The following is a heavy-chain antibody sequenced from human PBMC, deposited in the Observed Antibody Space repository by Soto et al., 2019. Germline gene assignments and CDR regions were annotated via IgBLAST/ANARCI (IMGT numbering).Heavy chain of an antibody. V-gene: IGHV4-39*07. CDR1: GGSISSSSYY. CDR2: IYYSGST. CDR3: ARAGRWSSGWYDFDY. J-gene: IGHJ4*02. D-gene: IGHD6-19*01. Sequence: SETLSLTCTVSGGSISSSSYYWGWIRQPPGKGLEWIGCIYYSGSTNYSPSLKSRVTLSVDTSKNQFSLKLSSVTAADTAVYYCARAGRWSSGWYDFDYWGQGTLVTVSS.